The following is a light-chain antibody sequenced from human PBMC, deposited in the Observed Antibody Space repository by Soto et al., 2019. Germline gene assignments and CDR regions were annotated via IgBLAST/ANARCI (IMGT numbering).Light chain of an antibody. CDR3: QQSYVTPPIT. Sequence: DIQMTQSPSSLSAAVGDRVTITGRASQSISRYLNWYQHRPGQAPKLLINAASNLRSGVPSRFSGSGSGTDFTLTITSLQPEDLAFYYCQQSYVTPPITFGQGTRLEIK. CDR1: QSISRY. V-gene: IGKV1-39*01. CDR2: AAS. J-gene: IGKJ5*01.